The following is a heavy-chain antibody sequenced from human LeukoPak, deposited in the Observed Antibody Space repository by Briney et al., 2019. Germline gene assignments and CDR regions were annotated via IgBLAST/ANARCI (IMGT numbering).Heavy chain of an antibody. CDR1: GYTFTSYG. J-gene: IGHJ6*03. Sequence: ASVKVSCKASGYTFTSYGISWVRQAPGQGLEWMGWISAYNGNTNYAQKLQGRVTMTTDTSTSTAYMELRSLRSDDTAVYYCASLVAAGTGYYYYYYMDVWSKGTTVTVSS. V-gene: IGHV1-18*01. D-gene: IGHD6-13*01. CDR3: ASLVAAGTGYYYYYYMDV. CDR2: ISAYNGNT.